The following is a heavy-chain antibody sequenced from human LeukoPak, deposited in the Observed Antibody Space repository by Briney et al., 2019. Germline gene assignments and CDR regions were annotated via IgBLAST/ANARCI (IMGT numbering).Heavy chain of an antibody. D-gene: IGHD4-11*01. CDR1: GFTFNDYY. Sequence: PGGSLRLSCAASGFTFNDYYMSWLRQAPGKGLEWVSYMSGSGGFTTFYADSVKGRFTISRDDAKNLLYLQMHILRSEDTAVYFCARDTVYGNYYFDNWGQGILVTVSS. CDR3: ARDTVYGNYYFDN. V-gene: IGHV3-11*01. J-gene: IGHJ4*02. CDR2: MSGSGGFTT.